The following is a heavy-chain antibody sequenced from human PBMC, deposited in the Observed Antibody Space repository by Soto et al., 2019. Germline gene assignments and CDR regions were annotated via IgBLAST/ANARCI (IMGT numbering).Heavy chain of an antibody. J-gene: IGHJ4*02. D-gene: IGHD3-3*02. CDR1: GYSITNGYH. CDR2: IYHSGNT. V-gene: IGHV4-38-2*01. CDR3: SRGKLAGRGSFHS. Sequence: PAETLSLTCAVSGYSITNGYHWGWVRQPPGKGLERIGSIYHSGNTYYNPSLKSRVTISLDTSKNQFSLRLTSVTAEDTAMYYCSRGKLAGRGSFHSWGQGTLVTVSS.